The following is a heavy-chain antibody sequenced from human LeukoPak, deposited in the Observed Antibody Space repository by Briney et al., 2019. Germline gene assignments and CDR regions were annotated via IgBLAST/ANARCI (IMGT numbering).Heavy chain of an antibody. D-gene: IGHD4-23*01. V-gene: IGHV3-33*01. J-gene: IGHJ4*02. CDR2: IRYDGSNK. Sequence: GGSLRLSYAASGFTFSSYGMHWVRQAPGKGLEWVAVIRYDGSNKYYADSVKGRFTISRDNSKNTLYLQMSSLRAEDTAVYYCARVSDYGGNYAPFDYWCQGTLVTVSS. CDR3: ARVSDYGGNYAPFDY. CDR1: GFTFSSYG.